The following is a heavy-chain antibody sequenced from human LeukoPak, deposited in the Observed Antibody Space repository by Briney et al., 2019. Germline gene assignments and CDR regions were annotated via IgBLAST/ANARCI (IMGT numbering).Heavy chain of an antibody. CDR2: IIPIFGTA. V-gene: IGHV1-69*05. CDR3: ARDRGNWNFAYMDA. CDR1: GGTFSSYA. D-gene: IGHD1-7*01. J-gene: IGHJ6*03. Sequence: ASVKVSCKASGGTFSSYAISWVRQAPGQGLEWMGGIIPIFGTANYAQKFQGRVTITTDESTSTAYMELSSLRSEDTAVYYCARDRGNWNFAYMDAWGKGTTVTVSS.